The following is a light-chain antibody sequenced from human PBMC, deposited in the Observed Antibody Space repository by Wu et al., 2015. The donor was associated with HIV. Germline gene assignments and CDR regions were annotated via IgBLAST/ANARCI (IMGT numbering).Light chain of an antibody. CDR2: DAS. Sequence: AIQLTQSLSSLSASIGDRVNITCRASQDIFTYLAWYQQTPGKAPRVLIYDASTLQSGVSSRFSGSGSGTHFTLTISGLQREDFAVYFCQQLNSFPLTFGQGSRLEI. V-gene: IGKV1-13*02. CDR3: QQLNSFPLT. J-gene: IGKJ5*01. CDR1: QDIFTY.